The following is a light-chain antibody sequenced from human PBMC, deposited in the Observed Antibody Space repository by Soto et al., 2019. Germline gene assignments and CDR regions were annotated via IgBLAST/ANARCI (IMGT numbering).Light chain of an antibody. V-gene: IGKV1-5*03. CDR1: QSISSW. CDR3: QQYTT. CDR2: KAS. Sequence: DIQMTQSPSTLSASVGDRVTITCRASQSISSWLAWYQQKPGKAPKLLIYKASSLESGVPSRFSGSGSGTEFTLTISSLQXXDFXXXYCQQYTTFGPGTKVDIK. J-gene: IGKJ3*01.